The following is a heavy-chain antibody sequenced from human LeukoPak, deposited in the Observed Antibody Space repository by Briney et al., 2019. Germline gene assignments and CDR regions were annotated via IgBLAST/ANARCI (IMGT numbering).Heavy chain of an antibody. J-gene: IGHJ4*02. CDR2: ISDNGGTA. Sequence: GGSLRLSCAASQFIFSTYAMSWVRQAPGKGLEWVSGISDNGGTAYYADSVKGRFTISRDNSKNTLYLQTNSLRVEDTAVYYCAKRGPVTGTKYFDYWGQGTLVTVSS. CDR3: AKRGPVTGTKYFDY. CDR1: QFIFSTYA. D-gene: IGHD6-19*01. V-gene: IGHV3-23*01.